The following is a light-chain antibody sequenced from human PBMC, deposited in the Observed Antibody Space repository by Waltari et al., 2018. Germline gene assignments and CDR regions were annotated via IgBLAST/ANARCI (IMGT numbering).Light chain of an antibody. CDR2: GAS. CDR3: QQYKSYKT. V-gene: IGKV1-5*03. CDR1: QIITTS. J-gene: IGKJ1*01. Sequence: DIQMTQSPSTLSASVGDTVIISCRASQIITTSLALYQQKPGKAPDVLIYGASNLESGVTSRFSGSGSGTEFTLTISSLQPDDFATYYCQQYKSYKTFGQGTRVEIK.